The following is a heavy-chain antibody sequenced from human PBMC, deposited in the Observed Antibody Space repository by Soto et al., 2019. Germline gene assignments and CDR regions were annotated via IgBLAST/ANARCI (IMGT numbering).Heavy chain of an antibody. Sequence: EVQQVESGGGLVQPGGSLRLSCAASGFTVSSNYMSWVRQAPGKGLEWVSVIYSGGSTYYADSVKGRFTISRDNSKNTLYLQMNSLRAEDTAVYYCARDKRTVTGRYYFDYWGQGTLVTVSS. CDR1: GFTVSSNY. D-gene: IGHD2-21*02. J-gene: IGHJ4*02. CDR3: ARDKRTVTGRYYFDY. CDR2: IYSGGST. V-gene: IGHV3-66*01.